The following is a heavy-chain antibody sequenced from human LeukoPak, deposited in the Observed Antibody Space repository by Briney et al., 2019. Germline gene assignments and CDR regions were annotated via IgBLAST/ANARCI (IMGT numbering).Heavy chain of an antibody. D-gene: IGHD1-26*01. CDR3: VTGGSYFGY. J-gene: IGHJ4*02. CDR2: IEVDGSEK. CDR1: GFTFSDNW. V-gene: IGHV3-7*01. Sequence: PGGSLRLSCAASGFTFSDNWMSSVRQAPGKGLEWVANIEVDGSEKNYLDSVKGRFTISSHNAKNSLYLQMNSLRVEDTAVYYCVTGGSYFGYWGQGTLVTVSS.